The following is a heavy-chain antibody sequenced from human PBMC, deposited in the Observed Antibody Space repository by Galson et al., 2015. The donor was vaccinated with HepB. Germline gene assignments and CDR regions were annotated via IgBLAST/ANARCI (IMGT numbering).Heavy chain of an antibody. J-gene: IGHJ3*02. V-gene: IGHV3-11*01. CDR3: ARDCSSTSCYSDAFDI. D-gene: IGHD2-2*01. Sequence: SLRLSCAASGFTFSDYYMSWIRQAPGKGLEWVSYISSSGSTIYYADSVKGRFTISRDNAKNSLYLQMNSLRAEDTAVYYCARDCSSTSCYSDAFDIWGQGTMVTASS. CDR1: GFTFSDYY. CDR2: ISSSGSTI.